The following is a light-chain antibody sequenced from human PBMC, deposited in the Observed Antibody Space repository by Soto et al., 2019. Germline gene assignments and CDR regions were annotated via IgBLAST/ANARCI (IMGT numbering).Light chain of an antibody. Sequence: DIVMTQSPDSLAVSLGERAIINCKSSQSVLYSSNNKNHLAWYQQKPGQPPKLLIYWASTRESGVPDRFSGSGSGTDFTLTISSLQAEDVAVYYCQQHYSTPLTFGGGTKVEIK. CDR3: QQHYSTPLT. V-gene: IGKV4-1*01. CDR2: WAS. CDR1: QSVLYSSNNKNH. J-gene: IGKJ4*01.